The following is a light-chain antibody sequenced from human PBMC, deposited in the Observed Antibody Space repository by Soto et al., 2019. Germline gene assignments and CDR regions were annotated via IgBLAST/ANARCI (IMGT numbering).Light chain of an antibody. Sequence: IQMTQSPSTLSASIGDRVTITCRASQSINNRLAWYQQMPGKAPNLLIYKASTLKSGVPSRFSGSGSGTEFTLTISSLQPDDFATYYCQQYNSYRLTFGGGTKVDIK. J-gene: IGKJ4*01. V-gene: IGKV1-5*03. CDR3: QQYNSYRLT. CDR2: KAS. CDR1: QSINNR.